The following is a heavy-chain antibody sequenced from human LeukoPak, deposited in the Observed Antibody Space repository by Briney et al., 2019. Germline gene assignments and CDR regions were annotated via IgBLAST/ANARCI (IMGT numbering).Heavy chain of an antibody. J-gene: IGHJ4*02. Sequence: SETLSLTCTVSGGSISSSSYYWGWIRQPPGKGLEWIGSIYYSGSTYYNPSLKSRVTISVDTSKNQFSLKLSSVTAADTAVYYCARCYRGLGYFDYWGQGTLVTVSS. V-gene: IGHV4-39*07. CDR1: GGSISSSSYY. CDR2: IYYSGST. D-gene: IGHD2-15*01. CDR3: ARCYRGLGYFDY.